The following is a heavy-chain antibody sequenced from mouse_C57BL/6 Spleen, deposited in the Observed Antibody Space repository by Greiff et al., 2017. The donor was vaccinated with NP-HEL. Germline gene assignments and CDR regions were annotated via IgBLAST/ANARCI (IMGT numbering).Heavy chain of an antibody. V-gene: IGHV5-4*01. J-gene: IGHJ1*03. CDR1: GFTFSSYA. D-gene: IGHD1-1*01. CDR3: AREHITTVVSWYFDV. Sequence: EVQLVESGGGLVKPGGSLKLSCAASGFTFSSYAMSWVRQTPEKRLEWVATISDGGSYTYYPDNVKGRFTISRDNAKNNLYLQMSHLKSEDTAMYYCAREHITTVVSWYFDVWDTGTTVTVSS. CDR2: ISDGGSYT.